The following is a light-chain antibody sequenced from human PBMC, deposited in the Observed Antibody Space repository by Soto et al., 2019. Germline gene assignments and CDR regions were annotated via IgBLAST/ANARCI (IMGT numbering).Light chain of an antibody. J-gene: IGLJ1*01. CDR1: SSDVGGYNY. Sequence: QSALTQPASGSGSPGQSITISCTGTSSDVGGYNYVSWYQQHPGKAPKFMIYDVSNRPSGVSNRFSGSKSGNTASLTISGLQAEEEADYYCSSYTTSNTRQIVFGTGTKVTVL. V-gene: IGLV2-14*01. CDR2: DVS. CDR3: SSYTTSNTRQIV.